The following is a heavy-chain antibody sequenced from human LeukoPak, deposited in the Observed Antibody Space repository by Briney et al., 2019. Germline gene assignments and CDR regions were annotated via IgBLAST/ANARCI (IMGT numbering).Heavy chain of an antibody. CDR2: ISYDGSNK. V-gene: IGHV3-30*18. J-gene: IGHJ4*02. D-gene: IGHD2-21*02. Sequence: PGGSLRLSCAASGFTFSSYGMHWVRQAPGKGLEWVAVISYDGSNKYYADSVKGRFTISRDNSKNTLYLQMNSLRAEDTAVYYCAKDLDIGGDCSFDYWGQGTLVTVSS. CDR1: GFTFSSYG. CDR3: AKDLDIGGDCSFDY.